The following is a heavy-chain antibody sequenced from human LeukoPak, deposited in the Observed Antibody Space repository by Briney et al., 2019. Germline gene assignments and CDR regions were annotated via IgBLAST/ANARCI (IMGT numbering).Heavy chain of an antibody. Sequence: GGSLRLSCAASGFTFDDYGMSWVRQAPGKGLEWVSGINWNGGSTGYADPVKGRFTISRDNAKNSLYLQMNSLRAEDTALYYCARGPMNKYCSSTSCYIDYFDYWGQGTLVTVSS. D-gene: IGHD2-2*02. CDR2: INWNGGST. CDR3: ARGPMNKYCSSTSCYIDYFDY. V-gene: IGHV3-20*04. CDR1: GFTFDDYG. J-gene: IGHJ4*02.